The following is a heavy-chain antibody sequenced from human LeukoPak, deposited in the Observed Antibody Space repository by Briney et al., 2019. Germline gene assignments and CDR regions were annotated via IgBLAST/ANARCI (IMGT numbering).Heavy chain of an antibody. CDR2: IRSTANGYAT. Sequence: GGSLRLSCAASGFTFSGSALHWVRQASGKGLEWVGRIRSTANGYATAYAASVKGRFTISRDNSKNTLYLQMNSLRPEDTAVYYCAKPRTPMTSFFDYWGQGTLVTVSS. J-gene: IGHJ4*02. D-gene: IGHD4-17*01. V-gene: IGHV3-73*01. CDR1: GFTFSGSA. CDR3: AKPRTPMTSFFDY.